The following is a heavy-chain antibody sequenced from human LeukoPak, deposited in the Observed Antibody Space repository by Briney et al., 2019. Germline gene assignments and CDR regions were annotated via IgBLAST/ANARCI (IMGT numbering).Heavy chain of an antibody. Sequence: PGGSLRLSCAASGFTFGDYYMSWIRQAPGKGLEWVSGNIPSGHTTYYADSVRGRFTISRDNSRNTLYLQMNSLRAEDTAVYYCAKDDRWLQFCCWGQGTLVTVSA. J-gene: IGHJ4*02. CDR1: GFTFGDYY. CDR3: AKDDRWLQFCC. CDR2: NIPSGHTT. D-gene: IGHD5-24*01. V-gene: IGHV3-23*01.